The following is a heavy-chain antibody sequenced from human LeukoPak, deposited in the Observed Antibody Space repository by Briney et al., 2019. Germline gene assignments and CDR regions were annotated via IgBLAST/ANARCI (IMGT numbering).Heavy chain of an antibody. CDR2: ISAYNGDT. CDR3: AKTSNEYDILTGYHDAFDI. CDR1: GYTFTSYG. D-gene: IGHD3-9*01. Sequence: ASVKVSCKASGYTFTSYGISWVRQAPGQGLEWMGWISAYNGDTNYAQKLQGRVTMPTDTSTSTAYMELRSLRSDDTAVYYCAKTSNEYDILTGYHDAFDIWGQGTMVTVSS. V-gene: IGHV1-18*04. J-gene: IGHJ3*02.